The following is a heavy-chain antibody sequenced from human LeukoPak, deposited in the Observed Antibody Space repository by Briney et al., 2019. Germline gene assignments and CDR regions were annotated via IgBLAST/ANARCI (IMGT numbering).Heavy chain of an antibody. Sequence: PSETLSLTCAVSGGSISSSNWWSWVRQPPGKGLEWIGEIYHSGSTNYNPSLKSRVTISVDKSKNQFSLKLSSVTAADTAVYYCARLALVAATDYYYGMDVWGQGTTVTVSS. V-gene: IGHV4-4*02. J-gene: IGHJ6*02. CDR1: GGSISSSNW. CDR3: ARLALVAATDYYYGMDV. CDR2: IYHSGST. D-gene: IGHD2-15*01.